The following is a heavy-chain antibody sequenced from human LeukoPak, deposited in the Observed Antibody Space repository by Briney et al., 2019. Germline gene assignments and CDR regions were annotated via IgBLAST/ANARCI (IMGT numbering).Heavy chain of an antibody. V-gene: IGHV5-51*01. CDR1: GYSFTSYW. Sequence: GASLQISCKGSGYSFTSYWIGWVRQMPGKGLEWMGIIYPGDSDTRYSPSFQGQVTISADKSISTAYLQWSSLKASDTAMYYCARLIHSGSYSKGFDPWGQGTLVTVSS. CDR2: IYPGDSDT. J-gene: IGHJ5*02. D-gene: IGHD3-10*01. CDR3: ARLIHSGSYSKGFDP.